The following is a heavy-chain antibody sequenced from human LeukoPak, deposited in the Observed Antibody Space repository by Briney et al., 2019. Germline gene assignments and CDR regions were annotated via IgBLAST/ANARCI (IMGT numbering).Heavy chain of an antibody. J-gene: IGHJ4*02. D-gene: IGHD3-3*01. CDR3: ARAKSTIFGAVISLDY. Sequence: SVTVSFTASAGTFSIYAISWVRQAPGQGLEWMGGIIPIFGTANYAQKFQGRVTITTDESTSTAYMELSSLRSEDTAVYYCARAKSTIFGAVISLDYWGQGTLVTVSS. CDR2: IIPIFGTA. V-gene: IGHV1-69*05. CDR1: AGTFSIYA.